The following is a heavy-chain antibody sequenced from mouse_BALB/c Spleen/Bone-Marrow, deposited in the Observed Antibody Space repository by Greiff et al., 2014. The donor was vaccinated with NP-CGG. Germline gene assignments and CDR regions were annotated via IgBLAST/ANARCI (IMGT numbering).Heavy chain of an antibody. CDR1: GYTFTDYA. Sequence: QVQLQQSGAELVRPGVSVKISCKGSGYTFTDYAMHWVKQSHAKSLEWIGVISTYYGDASYNQKFKGKATMTVDKSSSTAYMELARLTSEDSAIYYCARVYDYGFAYWGQGTLVTVSA. J-gene: IGHJ3*01. V-gene: IGHV1S137*01. CDR3: ARVYDYGFAY. CDR2: ISTYYGDA. D-gene: IGHD2-4*01.